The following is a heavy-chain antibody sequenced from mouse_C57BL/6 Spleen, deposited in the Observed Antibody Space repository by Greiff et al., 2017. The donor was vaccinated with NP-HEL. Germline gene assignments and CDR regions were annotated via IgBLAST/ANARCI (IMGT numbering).Heavy chain of an antibody. J-gene: IGHJ4*01. CDR1: GYAFSSSW. CDR2: IYPGDGDT. V-gene: IGHV1-82*01. Sequence: VKLQQSGPELVKPGASVKISCKASGYAFSSSWMNWVKQRPGKGLEWIGRIYPGDGDTNYNGKFKGKATLTAAKSSSTAYMQLSSLTSEDSAVYFCARYGWLKNYAMDYWGQGTSVTVSS. D-gene: IGHD2-3*01. CDR3: ARYGWLKNYAMDY.